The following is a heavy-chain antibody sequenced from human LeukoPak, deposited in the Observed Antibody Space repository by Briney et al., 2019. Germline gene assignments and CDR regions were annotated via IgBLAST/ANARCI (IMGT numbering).Heavy chain of an antibody. CDR1: GYSFTDYW. CDR3: ARQHYYDNSGFDY. CDR2: IYPADSDI. J-gene: IGHJ4*02. V-gene: IGHV5-51*01. Sequence: GESLKISCQGSGYSFTDYWIAWVRQKPGKGLEWMGVIYPADSDIRYNPSFQGQVTVSADKSISAAYLHWSSLQASDSGIYYCARQHYYDNSGFDYWGQGTQVTVSS. D-gene: IGHD3-22*01.